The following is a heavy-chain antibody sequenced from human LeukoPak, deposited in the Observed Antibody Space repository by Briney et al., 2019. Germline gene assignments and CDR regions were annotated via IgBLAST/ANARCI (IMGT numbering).Heavy chain of an antibody. CDR3: ARARYSSSPFDY. Sequence: SETLSLTCTVSGGSISSYYWSWIRQPPGKGLEWIGYTYDSGSTNYKPSLKSRVTISVDTSKNQFSLKLSSVTAADTALYYCARARYSSSPFDYWGQGTLVTVSS. D-gene: IGHD6-6*01. CDR2: TYDSGST. CDR1: GGSISSYY. J-gene: IGHJ4*02. V-gene: IGHV4-59*01.